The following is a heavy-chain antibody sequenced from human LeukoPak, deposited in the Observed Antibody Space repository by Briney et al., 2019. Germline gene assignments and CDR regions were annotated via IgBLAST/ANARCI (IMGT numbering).Heavy chain of an antibody. J-gene: IGHJ6*02. CDR3: ASRLGYSGGYYYGMDV. D-gene: IGHD2-15*01. CDR1: GGTFSSYA. Sequence: ASVKVSCKASGGTFSSYAISWVRQAPGQGLEWMGGIIPVFGTANYAQKFQGRVTITADESTSTAYMELSSLRSENTAVYYCASRLGYSGGYYYGMDVWGQGTTVTVSS. CDR2: IIPVFGTA. V-gene: IGHV1-69*13.